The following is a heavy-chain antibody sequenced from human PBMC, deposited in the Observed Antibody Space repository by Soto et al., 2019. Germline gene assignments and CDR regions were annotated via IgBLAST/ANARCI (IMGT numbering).Heavy chain of an antibody. V-gene: IGHV1-8*01. J-gene: IGHJ4*02. CDR3: ARGEDGYNDY. D-gene: IGHD5-12*01. CDR1: GYTFTSYD. Sequence: QVQLVQSGAEVKKPGASVKVSCKASGYTFTSYDINWVRQATGQGLEWMGWMNPNSGNTGYAQKFQGRVTMTRNTSTSTAYMDLSSLSTEDPAVYYGARGEDGYNDYWRQGTLFTVST. CDR2: MNPNSGNT.